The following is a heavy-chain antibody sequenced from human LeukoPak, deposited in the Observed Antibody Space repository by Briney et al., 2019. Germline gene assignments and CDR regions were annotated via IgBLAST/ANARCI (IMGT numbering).Heavy chain of an antibody. Sequence: WASVKVSCKASGGTFSSYAISWVRQAPGQGLEWMGGIIPILGTANYAQKFQGRVTITTDESTSTAYMELSSLRSEDTAVYYCARGPDYGGNYDYFDYWGQGTLVTVSS. CDR3: ARGPDYGGNYDYFDY. CDR1: GGTFSSYA. CDR2: IIPILGTA. V-gene: IGHV1-69*05. J-gene: IGHJ4*02. D-gene: IGHD4-23*01.